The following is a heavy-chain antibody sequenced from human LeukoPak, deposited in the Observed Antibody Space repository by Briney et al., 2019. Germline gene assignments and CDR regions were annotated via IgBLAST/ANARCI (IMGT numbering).Heavy chain of an antibody. Sequence: GGSLRLSCAASGFTFSSYAMSWVRQAPGKGLEWVSAISGSGGSTYYADSVKGRFTISRDNSKNTLYLQMNSLRAEDTAVYYCAKDSSSKYYDFWSGSLPGAWFDPWGKGSLVTVSS. CDR1: GFTFSSYA. J-gene: IGHJ5*02. CDR3: AKDSSSKYYDFWSGSLPGAWFDP. D-gene: IGHD3-3*01. V-gene: IGHV3-23*01. CDR2: ISGSGGST.